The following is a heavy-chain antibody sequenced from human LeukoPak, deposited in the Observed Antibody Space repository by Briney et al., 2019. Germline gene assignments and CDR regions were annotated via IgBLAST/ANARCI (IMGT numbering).Heavy chain of an antibody. CDR3: ARGLYSGSYFSYGMDV. V-gene: IGHV1-18*04. Sequence: ASVKVSCKGSGYNFDRYGVNWVRQAPGQGLEWVGWISTYNGNTFYAQKFEGRVTMTTDTSTNTVYMELSRLRSDDTAVYYCARGLYSGSYFSYGMDVWGQGTTVTVSS. D-gene: IGHD1-26*01. CDR1: GYNFDRYG. CDR2: ISTYNGNT. J-gene: IGHJ6*02.